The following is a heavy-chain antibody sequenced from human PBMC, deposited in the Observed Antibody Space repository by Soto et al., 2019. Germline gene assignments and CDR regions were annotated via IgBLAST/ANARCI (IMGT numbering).Heavy chain of an antibody. CDR1: GYTFINFF. CDR2: INPSGGAT. D-gene: IGHD2-15*01. Sequence: QVQLVQSGAEVQKPGASVKISCKASGYTFINFFIHWVRQAPGQGPEWVGIINPSGGATTYPQKFQGRVTMTRDTSTSTVYMDVSSLRFDDTAVYYCARSHCSGGSCYLVAFDIWCQGTMVTVSS. CDR3: ARSHCSGGSCYLVAFDI. J-gene: IGHJ3*02. V-gene: IGHV1-46*01.